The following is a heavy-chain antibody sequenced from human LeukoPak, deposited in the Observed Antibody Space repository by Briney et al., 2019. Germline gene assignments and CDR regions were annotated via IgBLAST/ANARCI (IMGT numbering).Heavy chain of an antibody. J-gene: IGHJ4*02. CDR3: ASAPFGVVTRFDY. CDR1: GFTFSTYS. V-gene: IGHV3-48*04. Sequence: GGSLRLSCAASGFTFSTYSMNWVRQAPGKGLEWVSYIDTGTSTIYYADSVKGRFTISRDNAKSSLYLQMNSVRAEDTAVYYCASAPFGVVTRFDYWGQGTLVTVSS. D-gene: IGHD3-3*01. CDR2: IDTGTSTI.